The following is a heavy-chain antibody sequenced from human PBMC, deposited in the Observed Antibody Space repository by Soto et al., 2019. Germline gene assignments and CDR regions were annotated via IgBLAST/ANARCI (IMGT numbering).Heavy chain of an antibody. D-gene: IGHD6-13*01. Sequence: GASVKVSCKASGYTFTSYGISWVRQAPGQGLEWMGWISAYNGNTNYAQKLQGRVTMTTDTSTSTAYMELRSLRSDDTAVYYCAREGGLYSSSYYYYGMDVWGQGTTVTVSS. V-gene: IGHV1-18*01. CDR3: AREGGLYSSSYYYYGMDV. CDR1: GYTFTSYG. CDR2: ISAYNGNT. J-gene: IGHJ6*02.